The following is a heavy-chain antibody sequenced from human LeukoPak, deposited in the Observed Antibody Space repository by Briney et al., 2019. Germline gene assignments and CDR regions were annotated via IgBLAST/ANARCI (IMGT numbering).Heavy chain of an antibody. CDR3: ARDNDQGGSYYDRFFFGMDV. CDR1: GGTFSSYA. V-gene: IGHV1-69*01. J-gene: IGHJ6*02. Sequence: GSSVKVSCRASGGTFSSYAISWVRQAPGQGLEWMGGIISIFSRRNYAQKFQDRVTISADESTSTAYMELSSLRSEDTAVYYCARDNDQGGSYYDRFFFGMDVWGQGTTVIVSS. D-gene: IGHD3-10*01. CDR2: IISIFSRR.